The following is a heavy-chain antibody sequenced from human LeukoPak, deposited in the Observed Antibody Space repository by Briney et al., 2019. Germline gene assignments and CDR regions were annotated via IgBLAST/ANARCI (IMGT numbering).Heavy chain of an antibody. CDR3: ARDGAAAGLYFDY. Sequence: GGSLRLSCAASGFTFSSYRMNWVRQAPGKGLEWVASINQVGSEKYYVDSVKGRFTISRDNAKNSLYLQINSLRAEDTAVYYCARDGAAAGLYFDYWGQGTLVTVSS. J-gene: IGHJ4*02. CDR1: GFTFSSYR. V-gene: IGHV3-7*03. CDR2: INQVGSEK. D-gene: IGHD6-13*01.